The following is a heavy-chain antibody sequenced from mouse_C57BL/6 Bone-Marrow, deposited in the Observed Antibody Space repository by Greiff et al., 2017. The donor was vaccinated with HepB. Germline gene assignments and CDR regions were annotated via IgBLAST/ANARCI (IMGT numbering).Heavy chain of an antibody. V-gene: IGHV7-1*01. CDR2: SRNKANDYTT. Sequence: EVKLMDSGGGLVQSGRSLRLSCATSGFTFSDFYMEWVRQAPGKGLEWIAASRNKANDYTTEYSASVKGRFIVSRDTSQSILYLQMNALRAEDTAIYYCAREEYAMDYWGQGTSVTVSS. J-gene: IGHJ4*01. CDR3: AREEYAMDY. CDR1: GFTFSDFY.